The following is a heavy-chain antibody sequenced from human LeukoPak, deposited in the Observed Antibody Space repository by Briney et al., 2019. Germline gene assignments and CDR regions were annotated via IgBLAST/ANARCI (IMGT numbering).Heavy chain of an antibody. CDR1: GGSISSSNW. V-gene: IGHV4-4*02. CDR2: IYHSGST. J-gene: IGHJ4*02. Sequence: SETLSLTCAVSGGSISSSNWRSWVRQPPGKGLEWIGEIYHSGSTNYNPSLKSRVTISVDKSKNQFSLKLSSVTAADTAVYYCARLSGYVWESFYDYWGQGTLVTVSS. CDR3: ARLSGYVWESFYDY. D-gene: IGHD3-16*01.